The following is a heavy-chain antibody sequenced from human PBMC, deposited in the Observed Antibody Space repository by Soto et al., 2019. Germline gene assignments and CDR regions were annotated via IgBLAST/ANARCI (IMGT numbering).Heavy chain of an antibody. V-gene: IGHV5-51*01. J-gene: IGHJ3*02. Sequence: GESLKISCKGSGYSFTSYWIGWVRQMPGKGLEWMGIIYPGDSDTRYSPSFQGQVTISADKSISTAYLQWSSLKASDTAMYYCARRLTGDHESDDAFDIWGQGTMVTVSS. CDR2: IYPGDSDT. CDR3: ARRLTGDHESDDAFDI. CDR1: GYSFTSYW. D-gene: IGHD7-27*01.